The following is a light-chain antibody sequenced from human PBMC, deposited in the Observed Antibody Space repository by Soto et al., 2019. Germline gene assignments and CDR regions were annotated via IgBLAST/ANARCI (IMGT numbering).Light chain of an antibody. CDR1: QSISNR. CDR3: QQYNFYSWT. V-gene: IGKV1-5*01. Sequence: DIQMTQSPSTLSASVGDRVNITCRASQSISNRLAWYQQKPGRAPKVLIYDASSLESGVPSRFSGSGSGTEFTLTISNLQPDDFATYYCQQYNFYSWTFGQGTKVEIK. CDR2: DAS. J-gene: IGKJ1*01.